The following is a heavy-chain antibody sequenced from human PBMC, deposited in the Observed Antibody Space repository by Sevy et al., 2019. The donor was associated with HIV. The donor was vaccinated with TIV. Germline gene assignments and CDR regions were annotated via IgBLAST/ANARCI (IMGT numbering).Heavy chain of an antibody. Sequence: GGSLRLSCVASGFIFTDYYLSWIRQAPGKGLEWVSSISSSGTNIYYADSMGGRFAISRDNAKTSLSLQMNSLRAEDTAVYYCARTMGYCSGGTFNLGFDSWGQGTLVTVSS. CDR1: GFIFTDYY. CDR3: ARTMGYCSGGTFNLGFDS. V-gene: IGHV3-11*01. J-gene: IGHJ4*02. D-gene: IGHD2-15*01. CDR2: ISSSGTNI.